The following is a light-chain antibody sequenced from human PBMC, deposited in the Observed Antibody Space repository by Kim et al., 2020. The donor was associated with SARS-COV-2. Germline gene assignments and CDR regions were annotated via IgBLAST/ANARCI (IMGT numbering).Light chain of an antibody. CDR1: SSDDRRYNR. Sequence: GNSVTITCTGTSSDDRRYNRVSWYQQPPATAPKLMIYEVGNRPAGGPDRCSGSKSGNTASLTISGLQAEDEADYYCYSFTSSTTWVFGGGTQLTVL. CDR2: EVG. CDR3: YSFTSSTTWV. V-gene: IGLV2-18*02. J-gene: IGLJ3*02.